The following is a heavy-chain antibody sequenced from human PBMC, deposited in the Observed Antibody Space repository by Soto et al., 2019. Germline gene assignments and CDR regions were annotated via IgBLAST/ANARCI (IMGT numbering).Heavy chain of an antibody. CDR3: ARGFTAGVDY. CDR2: MQPSSGRT. J-gene: IGHJ4*02. V-gene: IGHV1-8*01. CDR1: GYSFTSLD. Sequence: QVQLVQSGAEVREPGASVKVSCKASGYSFTSLDINWVRQTTGQGLEWMGWMQPSSGRTGYAQKFKGRVTMTRDTSINTAYMELSSLTSDDSAFPYCARGFTAGVDYWGQGTLVTVSS. D-gene: IGHD1-26*01.